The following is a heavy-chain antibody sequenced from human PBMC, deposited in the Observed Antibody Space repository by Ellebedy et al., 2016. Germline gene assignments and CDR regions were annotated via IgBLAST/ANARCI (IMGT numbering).Heavy chain of an antibody. CDR2: ISSSSSYI. J-gene: IGHJ5*02. V-gene: IGHV3-21*01. CDR1: GFTFSSYS. CDR3: ARDYQLELRFPLGAWFNP. D-gene: IGHD1-7*01. Sequence: GESLKISXAASGFTFSSYSMNWVRQAPGKGLEWVSSISSSSSYIYYADSVKGRFTISRDNAKNSLYLQMNSLRAEDTAVYYCARDYQLELRFPLGAWFNPWGQGTLVTVSS.